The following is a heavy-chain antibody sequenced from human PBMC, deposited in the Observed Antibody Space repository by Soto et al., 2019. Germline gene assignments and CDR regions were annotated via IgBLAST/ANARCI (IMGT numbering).Heavy chain of an antibody. CDR2: ISPSGGNT. CDR1: GYTFTTYG. V-gene: IGHV1-46*03. CDR3: ARVLAQAINYYDSSGYYFHY. D-gene: IGHD3-22*01. Sequence: ASVKVSCKASGYTFTTYGISWVRQAPGQGLEWMGIISPSGGNTSYAQKFQGRVTMTRDTSTSTVYMELSSLRSEDTAVYYCARVLAQAINYYDSSGYYFHYWGQGTLVTVS. J-gene: IGHJ4*02.